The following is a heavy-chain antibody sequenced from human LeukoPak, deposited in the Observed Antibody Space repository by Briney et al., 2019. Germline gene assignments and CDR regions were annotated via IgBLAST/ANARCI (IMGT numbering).Heavy chain of an antibody. J-gene: IGHJ4*02. Sequence: SETLSLTCTVSGGSISSSSYYWGWIRQPPGKGLEWIGSIYYSGSTYYNPSLKSRVTISVDTSKSQFSLKLSSVTAADTAVYYCARASIAAAGLPFDYWGQGTLVTVSS. V-gene: IGHV4-39*01. CDR2: IYYSGST. D-gene: IGHD6-13*01. CDR3: ARASIAAAGLPFDY. CDR1: GGSISSSSYY.